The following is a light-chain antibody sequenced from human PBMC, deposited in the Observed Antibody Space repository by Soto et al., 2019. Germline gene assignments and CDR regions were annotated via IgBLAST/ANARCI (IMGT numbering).Light chain of an antibody. V-gene: IGLV2-14*01. CDR3: NSYTSRSSSTYV. CDR1: SSDVGGYNY. J-gene: IGLJ1*01. Sequence: QSALTQPASVSGSPGQSITISCTGTSSDVGGYNYVSWYQQHPGKAPKLMIYDVSNRPSGVSNRFSGSKSGNTASLTISGLQAEDEAEYYCNSYTSRSSSTYVFGTGTQLTVL. CDR2: DVS.